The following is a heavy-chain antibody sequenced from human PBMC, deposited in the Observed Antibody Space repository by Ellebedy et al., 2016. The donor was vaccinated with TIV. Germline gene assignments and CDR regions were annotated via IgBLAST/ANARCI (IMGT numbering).Heavy chain of an antibody. CDR3: ARAGPRNYYGMDV. J-gene: IGHJ6*02. Sequence: GGSLRLSXAASGFTFSSYGMHWVRQAPGKGLEWVAVISYDGSNKYYADSVKGRFTISRDNSKNTLYLQMNSLRAEDTAVYYCARAGPRNYYGMDVWGQGTTVTVSS. CDR1: GFTFSSYG. CDR2: ISYDGSNK. V-gene: IGHV3-30*19.